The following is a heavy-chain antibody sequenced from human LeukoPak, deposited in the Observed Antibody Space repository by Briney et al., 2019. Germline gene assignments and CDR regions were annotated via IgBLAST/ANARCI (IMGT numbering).Heavy chain of an antibody. CDR1: GFTFSSYS. Sequence: GGSLRLSCAASGFTFSSYSMNWVRQAPGKGLEWVSYISSSSSTIYYADSVKGRLTISRDNAKNSLYLQMNSLRAEDTAVYSCARVRVRGVIAAFDYWGQGTLVTVSS. CDR3: ARVRVRGVIAAFDY. V-gene: IGHV3-48*01. D-gene: IGHD3-10*01. J-gene: IGHJ4*02. CDR2: ISSSSSTI.